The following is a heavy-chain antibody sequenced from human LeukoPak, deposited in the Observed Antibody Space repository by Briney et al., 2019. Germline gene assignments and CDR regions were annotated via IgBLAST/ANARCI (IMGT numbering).Heavy chain of an antibody. CDR1: GFTFSSYA. V-gene: IGHV3-23*01. J-gene: IGHJ4*02. CDR3: AKETGGVVVPAAIFY. Sequence: PGGSLRLSCAASGFTFSSYAMSWVRQAPGKGLEWVSAISGSGGSTYYADSVKGRFTISRDNSRNTLYLQMNSLRAEDTAVYYCAKETGGVVVPAAIFYWGQGTLVTVSS. CDR2: ISGSGGST. D-gene: IGHD2-2*02.